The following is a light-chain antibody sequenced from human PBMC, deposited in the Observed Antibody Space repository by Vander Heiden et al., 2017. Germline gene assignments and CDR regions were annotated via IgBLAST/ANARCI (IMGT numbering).Light chain of an antibody. Sequence: AIRMTQSPSSFSASTGDRVTITCRASQGISSYLAWYQQKPGKAPKLLIYAASTLQSGVPSRFSGSGSGTDFTLTISCLQSEDFATYYCQQYDSYGYTFGQGNKLEIK. J-gene: IGKJ2*01. CDR3: QQYDSYGYT. CDR1: QGISSY. CDR2: AAS. V-gene: IGKV1-8*01.